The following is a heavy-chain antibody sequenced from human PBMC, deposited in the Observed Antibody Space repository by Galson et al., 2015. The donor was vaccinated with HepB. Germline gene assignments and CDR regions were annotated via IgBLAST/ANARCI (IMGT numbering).Heavy chain of an antibody. CDR1: GFTFTSYW. J-gene: IGHJ4*02. Sequence: SLRLSCAASGFTFTSYWMSWVRQAPGKGLEWVANIKQDGSETYYVDSVKGRFTISRDNGKNSVHLQIHSLRAEDTAVYYCARDSYYHASSHSISPPFDLWGRGTLVAVSS. V-gene: IGHV3-7*03. CDR2: IKQDGSET. D-gene: IGHD3-22*01. CDR3: ARDSYYHASSHSISPPFDL.